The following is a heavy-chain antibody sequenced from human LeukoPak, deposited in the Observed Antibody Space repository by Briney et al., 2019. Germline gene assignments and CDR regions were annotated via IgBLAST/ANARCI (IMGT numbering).Heavy chain of an antibody. J-gene: IGHJ4*02. CDR2: ISSTGTTI. D-gene: IGHD4-17*01. Sequence: GGSLRLSCAASGFTFSGYSMNWVRQAPGKGLECVSFISSTGTTIYYADSVKGRFTISRDDAKVSLYLQMSSLRAEDTAVCYCVRGTYGDYSFDFWGQGTLVTVSS. CDR3: VRGTYGDYSFDF. CDR1: GFTFSGYS. V-gene: IGHV3-48*01.